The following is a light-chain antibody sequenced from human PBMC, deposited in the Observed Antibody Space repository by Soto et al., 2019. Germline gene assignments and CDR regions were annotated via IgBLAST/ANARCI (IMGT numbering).Light chain of an antibody. J-gene: IGKJ1*01. CDR1: QRINGH. CDR2: AAA. Sequence: ELVLPQSPATLSLSPGERATLSCRASQRINGHLAWYRQIPGQAPRLLIYAAANRATDIPARFSGSGSGTEITLTISSLQSEDVAEYHCQQYNNWPQTFGQGTKVDSK. CDR3: QQYNNWPQT. V-gene: IGKV3-15*01.